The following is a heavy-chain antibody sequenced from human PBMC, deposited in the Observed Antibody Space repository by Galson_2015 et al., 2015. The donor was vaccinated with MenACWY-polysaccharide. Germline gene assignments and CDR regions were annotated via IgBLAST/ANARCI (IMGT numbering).Heavy chain of an antibody. J-gene: IGHJ3*01. Sequence: SLRLSCAASGFTFSSYWMHWVRQAPGKGLVWVSRINSDESSTSYADSVKGRFTISRDNAKNTLYLQMNSLRAEDTAVYYCAVHCSSTSCYSPLSRLWGQGTMVTVSS. CDR2: INSDESST. V-gene: IGHV3-74*01. CDR3: AVHCSSTSCYSPLSRL. CDR1: GFTFSSYW. D-gene: IGHD2-2*01.